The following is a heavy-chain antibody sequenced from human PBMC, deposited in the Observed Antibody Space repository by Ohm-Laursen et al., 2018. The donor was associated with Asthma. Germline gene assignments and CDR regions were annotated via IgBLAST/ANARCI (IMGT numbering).Heavy chain of an antibody. D-gene: IGHD3-22*01. CDR3: ARGTFYYESTGYYFFDH. CDR1: GGSISSGESY. J-gene: IGHJ4*02. Sequence: SQTLSLTCTVSGGSISSGESYWTWIRQPPGKGLEWIGYIYYSGITYSNPSLRSRVSISVDTSKNQFSLKLTPVTAADTAVYYCARGTFYYESTGYYFFDHWGQGALVTVSS. CDR2: IYYSGIT. V-gene: IGHV4-31*03.